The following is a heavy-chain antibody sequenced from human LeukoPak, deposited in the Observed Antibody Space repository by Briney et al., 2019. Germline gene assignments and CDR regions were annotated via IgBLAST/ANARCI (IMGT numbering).Heavy chain of an antibody. CDR1: GYTFTGYD. CDR3: ARMSSSWYSTSYDY. V-gene: IGHV1-8*01. J-gene: IGHJ4*02. Sequence: ASVKVSCKASGYTFTGYDINWVRQATGQGREWMGWTNPNSGNTGYAQKFQGRVTMTRNTSISTAYMELSSLRSEDTAVYYCARMSSSWYSTSYDYWGQGTLVTVSS. D-gene: IGHD6-13*01. CDR2: TNPNSGNT.